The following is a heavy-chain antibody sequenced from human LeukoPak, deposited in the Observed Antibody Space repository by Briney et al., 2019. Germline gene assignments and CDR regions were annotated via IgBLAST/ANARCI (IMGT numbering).Heavy chain of an antibody. D-gene: IGHD3-16*02. V-gene: IGHV4-39*01. CDR3: ARQLYQYVWGSYRYFDY. J-gene: IGHJ4*02. Sequence: SETLSLTCTVSGGSISSSSYYWGWIRQPPGKGLEWIGSIYYSGSTYHNPSLKSRVTKSVDTSKNQISLKLSSVTAADTAVYYCARQLYQYVWGSYRYFDYWGQGTLVTVSS. CDR2: IYYSGST. CDR1: GGSISSSSYY.